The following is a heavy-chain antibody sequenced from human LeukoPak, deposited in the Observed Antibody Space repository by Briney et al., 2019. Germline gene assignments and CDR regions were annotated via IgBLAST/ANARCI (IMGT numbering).Heavy chain of an antibody. CDR2: ISISSDI. J-gene: IGHJ4*02. Sequence: PGGSLRLSCAASGFTFSNYGMNWVRQAPGKGLEWVSSISISSDIYYADSVKGRFTISRDNAKNSLYLQMNSLGAEDTAVYYCAINHRDGYSELGYWGQGTLVTVSS. D-gene: IGHD5-24*01. V-gene: IGHV3-21*01. CDR3: AINHRDGYSELGY. CDR1: GFTFSNYG.